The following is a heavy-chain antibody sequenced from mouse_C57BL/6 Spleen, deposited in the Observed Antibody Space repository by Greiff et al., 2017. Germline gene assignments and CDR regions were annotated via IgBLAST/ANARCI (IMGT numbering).Heavy chain of an antibody. CDR2: ILPGSGST. Sequence: VQLQQSGAELMKPGASVKLSCKATGYTFTGYWIEWVKQRPGHGLEWIGEILPGSGSTNYNEQFKGKATFTAATSSNTAYMQLSRLTTEESAIYYCARGGYDSSSHLDYWGQGTTLTVSS. D-gene: IGHD1-1*01. J-gene: IGHJ2*01. CDR3: ARGGYDSSSHLDY. CDR1: GYTFTGYW. V-gene: IGHV1-9*01.